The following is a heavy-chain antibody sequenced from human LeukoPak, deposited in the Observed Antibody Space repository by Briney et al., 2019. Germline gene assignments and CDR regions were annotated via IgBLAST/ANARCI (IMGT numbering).Heavy chain of an antibody. D-gene: IGHD3-22*01. CDR1: GFTFSRYA. Sequence: GGSLRLSCAASGFTFSRYAMTWVRQAPGKGLEWVSAISGTGDSTYYPDSVKGRFTISRDNSNNTLYLQVSSLRAEDTAVYYCAKDRGYYYDSSGPGRFDYWGQGILVTVSS. CDR2: ISGTGDST. CDR3: AKDRGYYYDSSGPGRFDY. V-gene: IGHV3-23*01. J-gene: IGHJ4*02.